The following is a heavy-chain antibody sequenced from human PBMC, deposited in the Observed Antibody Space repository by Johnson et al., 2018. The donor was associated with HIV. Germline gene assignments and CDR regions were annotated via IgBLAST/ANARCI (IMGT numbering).Heavy chain of an antibody. CDR3: ARDRGRSSWVDAFGY. Sequence: QVQLVESGGGVVQPGRSLRLSCAASGFTFSSYAMHWVRQAPGKGLEWVAVISYDGSNKYYADSVKGRFTISRDNSKNTLYLQMNSLRAEDTAVYYCARDRGRSSWVDAFGYWGQGTMVTVSS. D-gene: IGHD6-13*01. J-gene: IGHJ3*01. CDR1: GFTFSSYA. V-gene: IGHV3-30-3*01. CDR2: ISYDGSNK.